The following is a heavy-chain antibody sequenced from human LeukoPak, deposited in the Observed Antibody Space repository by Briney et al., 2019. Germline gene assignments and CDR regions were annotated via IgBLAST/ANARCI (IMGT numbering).Heavy chain of an antibody. CDR2: IDCSGST. CDR1: GDSSSSSIYY. D-gene: IGHD6-13*01. J-gene: IGHJ4*02. V-gene: IGHV4-39*07. Sequence: SETLSLTCAVSGDSSSSSIYYWGWIRQPPGKGLEWIGSIDCSGSTYYNPSLKSRATISIDTSKNQFSLKLSSVTAADTAVYYCARTSSSWSDFDYWGQGTLVTVSS. CDR3: ARTSSSWSDFDY.